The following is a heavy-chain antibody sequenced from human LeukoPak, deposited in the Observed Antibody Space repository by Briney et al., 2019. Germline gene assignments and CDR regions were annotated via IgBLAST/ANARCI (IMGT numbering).Heavy chain of an antibody. D-gene: IGHD2-15*01. Sequence: GGSLRLSCAASGFTLSSYAMSWVRQAPGKGLEWVAVISYDGSNKYYADSVKGRFTISRDNSKNTLYLQMNSLRAEDTAVYYCAKDAVVVVAAAYFDYWGQGTLVTVSS. CDR2: ISYDGSNK. V-gene: IGHV3-30*18. CDR3: AKDAVVVVAAAYFDY. J-gene: IGHJ4*02. CDR1: GFTLSSYA.